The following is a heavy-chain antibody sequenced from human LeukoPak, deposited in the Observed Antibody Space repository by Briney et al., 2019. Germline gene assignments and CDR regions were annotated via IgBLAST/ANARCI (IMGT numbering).Heavy chain of an antibody. CDR1: GGSIRSYY. J-gene: IGHJ3*02. V-gene: IGHV4-59*08. CDR2: INYSGST. Sequence: SETLSLTCTVSGGSIRSYYWSWIRQPPGKGLEWIGYINYSGSTNYNPSLKSRVTISVDTSKNQFSLKLRSVTAADTAVYYCARHGGSSWLDAFDIWGQGTMVTVSS. D-gene: IGHD6-13*01. CDR3: ARHGGSSWLDAFDI.